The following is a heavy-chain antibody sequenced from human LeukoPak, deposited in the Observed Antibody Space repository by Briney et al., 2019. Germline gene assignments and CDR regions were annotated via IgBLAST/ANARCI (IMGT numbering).Heavy chain of an antibody. D-gene: IGHD5-18*01. CDR2: INHSGST. CDR3: ARGRYSYGYCAFDI. CDR1: GGSFSGYY. V-gene: IGHV4-34*01. J-gene: IGHJ3*02. Sequence: SETLSLTCAVYGGSFSGYYWGWIRQPPGKGLEWIGEINHSGSTNYNPSLKSRVTISVDTSKNQFSLKLSSATAADTAVYYCARGRYSYGYCAFDIWGQGTMVTVSS.